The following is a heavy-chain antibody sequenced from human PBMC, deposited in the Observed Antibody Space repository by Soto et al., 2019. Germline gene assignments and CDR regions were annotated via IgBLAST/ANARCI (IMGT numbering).Heavy chain of an antibody. J-gene: IGHJ4*02. Sequence: PGGSLRLSCAASGFTFSSYSMNWVRQAPGKGLEWVSYISSSSSTIYYADSVKGRFTISRDNAKNSLYLQMNSLRAEDTAVYYCARGLRPSGVPTYYDFWSGPRAFDYWGQGTLVTVSS. CDR3: ARGLRPSGVPTYYDFWSGPRAFDY. D-gene: IGHD3-3*01. CDR1: GFTFSSYS. CDR2: ISSSSSTI. V-gene: IGHV3-48*01.